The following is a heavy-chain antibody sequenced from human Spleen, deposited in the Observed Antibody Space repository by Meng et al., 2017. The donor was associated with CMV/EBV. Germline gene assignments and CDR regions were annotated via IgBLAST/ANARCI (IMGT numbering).Heavy chain of an antibody. V-gene: IGHV3-23*03. J-gene: IGHJ6*02. D-gene: IGHD3-10*01. CDR2: IYSGGSST. Sequence: GESLKISCIASGFTFSNYAMSWVRQAPGKGLEWVSEIYSGGSSTYYADSVKGRFTISRDNSKNTLYLQMTSLRAEDTAIYHCAKEAAPGRGRYYYGMDVWGQGTTVTVSS. CDR3: AKEAAPGRGRYYYGMDV. CDR1: GFTFSNYA.